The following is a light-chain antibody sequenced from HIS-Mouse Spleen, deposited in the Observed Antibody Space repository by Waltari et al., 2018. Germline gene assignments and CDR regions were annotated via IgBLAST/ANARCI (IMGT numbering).Light chain of an antibody. V-gene: IGLV2-8*01. Sequence: QSALTQPPSASGSPGQSVTTPCTGTRSDVGGYDYVPWYQQHPGKAPKLMIYEVSKRPSGVPDRFSGSKSGNTASLTVSGLQAEDEADYYCSSYAGSNNLVFGGGTKLTVL. CDR2: EVS. J-gene: IGLJ2*01. CDR1: RSDVGGYDY. CDR3: SSYAGSNNLV.